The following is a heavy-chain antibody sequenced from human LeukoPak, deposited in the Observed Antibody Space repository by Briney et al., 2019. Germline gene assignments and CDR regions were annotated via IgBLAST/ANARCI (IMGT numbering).Heavy chain of an antibody. V-gene: IGHV3-9*01. CDR2: ISWNSGDI. J-gene: IGHJ2*01. CDR3: VKSGGYATAIRYFDL. Sequence: GGSLRLSCAASGFTVSSKHMSWVRQAPGKGLEWVASISWNSGDIVHADSVKGRFTISRDNAKNSLYLQMDSLRTEDTALYYCVKSGGYATAIRYFDLWGRGTLVTVSS. D-gene: IGHD2-21*02. CDR1: GFTVSSKH.